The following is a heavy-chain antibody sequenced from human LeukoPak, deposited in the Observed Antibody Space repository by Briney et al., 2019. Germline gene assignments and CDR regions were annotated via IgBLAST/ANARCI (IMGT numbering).Heavy chain of an antibody. CDR3: AKHRENYGDSCLDDY. CDR2: ISGSGDKI. Sequence: GGSLRLSCAASGFTFSSYAVSWVRQAPGKGLEWVSVISGSGDKIYYADSVKGRFTTSRDNAKNTLYLLMNSLRAEDTAVYYCAKHRENYGDSCLDDYWGQGTLVTVSS. V-gene: IGHV3-23*01. CDR1: GFTFSSYA. D-gene: IGHD4-17*01. J-gene: IGHJ4*02.